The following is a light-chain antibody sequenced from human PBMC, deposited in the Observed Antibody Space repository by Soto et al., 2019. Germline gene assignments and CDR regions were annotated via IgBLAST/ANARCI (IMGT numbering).Light chain of an antibody. Sequence: EIVLTQSPGTLSLSPGERATLSCRASQSVSSSYLAWYQQKPGQAPRLLIYDASNRATGIPDRFSGSGSGTDFTLTISRLEPEDFAVYYCQHYGGSPRTFGQGTKVDIK. J-gene: IGKJ1*01. CDR3: QHYGGSPRT. V-gene: IGKV3-20*01. CDR1: QSVSSSY. CDR2: DAS.